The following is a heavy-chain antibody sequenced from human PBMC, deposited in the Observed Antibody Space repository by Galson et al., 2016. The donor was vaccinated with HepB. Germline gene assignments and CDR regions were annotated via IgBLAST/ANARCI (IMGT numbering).Heavy chain of an antibody. CDR2: IISILRTT. J-gene: IGHJ4*02. CDR1: GGTLSRYA. CDR3: VRVDTYYYDTSGYYYDGRDSRKSDY. Sequence: SVKVSCKASGGTLSRYAISWVRQAPGQGLEWMGGIISILRTTSYAQKFQGRLTLTADDSTRTAFMELSSLRSEDTAVYYCVRVDTYYYDTSGYYYDGRDSRKSDYWGQGTLLTVSS. V-gene: IGHV1-69*13. D-gene: IGHD3-22*01.